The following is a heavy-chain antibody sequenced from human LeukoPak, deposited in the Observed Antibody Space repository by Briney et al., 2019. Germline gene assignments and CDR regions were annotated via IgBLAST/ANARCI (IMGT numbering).Heavy chain of an antibody. CDR2: ISGSGDST. CDR3: AKDMLYSSHIYYFDY. V-gene: IGHV3-23*01. Sequence: PGGSLRLSCAASGFTSSSYAMSWVRQAPGKGLEWVSGISGSGDSTYYADSVKGRFTISRDNSKNTLYLQMNSLRAEDTAIYYCAKDMLYSSHIYYFDYWGQGTLVTVSS. D-gene: IGHD6-13*01. CDR1: GFTSSSYA. J-gene: IGHJ4*02.